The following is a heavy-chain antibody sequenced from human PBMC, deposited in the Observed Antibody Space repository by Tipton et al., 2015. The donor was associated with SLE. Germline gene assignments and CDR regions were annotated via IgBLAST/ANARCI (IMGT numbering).Heavy chain of an antibody. Sequence: TLSLTCIVSRDTVNFGVSYWSWIRQPAGKGLEWIGYIYWGSTNYHPSLKSRVTISLDKSKNQFSLSLTSVTAADTAVYYCARDEYRYDATGYHLLGHFDFWGQGTLVTVSS. V-gene: IGHV4-61*10. CDR1: RDTVNFGVSY. D-gene: IGHD3-22*01. J-gene: IGHJ4*02. CDR2: IYWGST. CDR3: ARDEYRYDATGYHLLGHFDF.